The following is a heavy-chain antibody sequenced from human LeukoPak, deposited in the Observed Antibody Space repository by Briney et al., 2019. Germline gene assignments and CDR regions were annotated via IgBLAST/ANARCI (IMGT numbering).Heavy chain of an antibody. CDR1: GGSISSYY. V-gene: IGHV4-4*07. CDR2: ICTSGST. Sequence: SETLSLTCTVSGGSISSYYWSWIRQPAGKGLEWIGRICTSGSTNYNPSLKSRVTMSVDTSKNQFSLKLSSVTAADTAVYYCAGGYSSSWYNWFDPWGQGTLVTVSS. J-gene: IGHJ5*02. D-gene: IGHD6-13*01. CDR3: AGGYSSSWYNWFDP.